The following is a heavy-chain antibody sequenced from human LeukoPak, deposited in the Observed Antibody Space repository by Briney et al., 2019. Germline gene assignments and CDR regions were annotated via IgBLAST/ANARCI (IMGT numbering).Heavy chain of an antibody. J-gene: IGHJ4*02. V-gene: IGHV3-23*01. CDR1: GFTLSSYA. CDR3: AKVRRCSGGSCDRYYFDY. D-gene: IGHD2-15*01. Sequence: PGGSLRLSCAASGFTLSSYAMSWVRQAPGKGLEWVSAISGSGGSTYYADSVKGRFTISRDNSKNTLYLQMNSLRAEDTAVYYCAKVRRCSGGSCDRYYFDYWGQGTLVTVSS. CDR2: ISGSGGST.